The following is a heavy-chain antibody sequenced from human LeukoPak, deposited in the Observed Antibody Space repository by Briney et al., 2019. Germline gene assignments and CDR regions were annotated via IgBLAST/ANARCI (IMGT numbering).Heavy chain of an antibody. CDR2: INGRGDST. CDR1: GCSFSSYA. V-gene: IGHV3-23*01. CDR3: ANEIRPNDY. D-gene: IGHD4-17*01. Sequence: GGSLRLSCAASGCSFSSYAMSWVRQAPGKGLEWVSGINGRGDSTVYADSVKGRFTISRDNSKNTLYLQMNSLRVEDTAVYYCANEIRPNDYWGQGTLVTVSS. J-gene: IGHJ4*02.